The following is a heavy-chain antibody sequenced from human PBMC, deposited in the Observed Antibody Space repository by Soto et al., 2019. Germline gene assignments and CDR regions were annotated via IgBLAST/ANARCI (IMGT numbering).Heavy chain of an antibody. J-gene: IGHJ6*02. CDR1: GYTFTSYY. CDR3: ARGYGDYYYGMDV. CDR2: IIPIFGTA. V-gene: IGHV1-69*13. D-gene: IGHD5-18*01. Sequence: GASVKVSCKASGYTFTSYYMHWVRQAPGQGLEWMGGIIPIFGTANYAQKFQGRVTITADESTSTAYMELSSLRSEDTAVYYCARGYGDYYYGMDVWGQGTTVTVSS.